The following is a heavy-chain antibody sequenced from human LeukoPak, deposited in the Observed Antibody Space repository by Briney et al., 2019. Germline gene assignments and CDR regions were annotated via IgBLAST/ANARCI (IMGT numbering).Heavy chain of an antibody. CDR3: ASPEVNYYDSSGYYTRFDY. J-gene: IGHJ4*02. CDR1: GGTFSSYA. D-gene: IGHD3-22*01. Sequence: ASVKVSCKASGGTFSSYAISWVRQAPEQGLEWMGGIIPIFGTANYAQKFQGRVTITADESTSTAYMELSSLRSEDTAVYYCASPEVNYYDSSGYYTRFDYWGQGTLVTVSS. V-gene: IGHV1-69*01. CDR2: IIPIFGTA.